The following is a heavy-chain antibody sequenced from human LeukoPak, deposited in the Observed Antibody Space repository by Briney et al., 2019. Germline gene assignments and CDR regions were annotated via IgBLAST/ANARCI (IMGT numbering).Heavy chain of an antibody. V-gene: IGHV1-2*02. D-gene: IGHD3-3*01. CDR3: ARGDDFWSGYYPNYYYMDV. CDR2: INPNSGGT. CDR1: GYTFTGYY. Sequence: ASVKVSCKASGYTFTGYYMHWVRQAPGQGLEWMGWINPNSGGTNYAQKFQGRVTMTRDTSISTAYMELSRLRSDDTAVYYCARGDDFWSGYYPNYYYMDVWGKGTTVTVPS. J-gene: IGHJ6*03.